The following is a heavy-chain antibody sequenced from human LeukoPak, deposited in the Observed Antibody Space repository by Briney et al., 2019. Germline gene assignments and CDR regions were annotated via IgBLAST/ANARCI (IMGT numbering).Heavy chain of an antibody. V-gene: IGHV1-8*01. D-gene: IGHD3-3*01. CDR1: GYTFTSYD. J-gene: IGHJ4*02. CDR2: MNPNSGNT. Sequence: ASVKVSCKASGYTFTSYDINWVRQATGQGLEWMGWMNPNSGNTGYAQKLQGRVTMTTDTSTSTAYMELRSLRSDDTAVYYCARNTLWDYDFWSGRSFDYWGQGTLVTVSS. CDR3: ARNTLWDYDFWSGRSFDY.